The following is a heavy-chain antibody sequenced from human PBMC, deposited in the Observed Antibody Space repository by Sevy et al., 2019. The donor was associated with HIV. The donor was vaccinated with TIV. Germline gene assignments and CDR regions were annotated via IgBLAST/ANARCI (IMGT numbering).Heavy chain of an antibody. CDR1: GGSINSDSYY. Sequence: SETLSLTCTVSGGSINSDSYYWGWIRQPPGKGLEWIGNIYYIGTTYYNPSLKSRVTISVDTSKNQFSLKFSSVTAADTAVYYCARFEYGDYVSHFEYWGQGTLVTVSS. CDR2: IYYIGTT. J-gene: IGHJ4*02. V-gene: IGHV4-39*01. D-gene: IGHD2-21*02. CDR3: ARFEYGDYVSHFEY.